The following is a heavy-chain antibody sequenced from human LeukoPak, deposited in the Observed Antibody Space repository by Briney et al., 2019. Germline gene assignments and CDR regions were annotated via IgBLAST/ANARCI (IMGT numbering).Heavy chain of an antibody. CDR3: ASGTPGIGSGSSSLGY. V-gene: IGHV1-46*01. CDR2: INPSGGST. Sequence: ASVKVSCKASGYTFTSYYMHWVRQAPAQGLEWMGIINPSGGSTSYAQKFQGRITMTRDTSTSTVHMELSSLRSEDTAVYYCASGTPGIGSGSSSLGYWGQGTLVTVSS. CDR1: GYTFTSYY. D-gene: IGHD3-10*01. J-gene: IGHJ4*02.